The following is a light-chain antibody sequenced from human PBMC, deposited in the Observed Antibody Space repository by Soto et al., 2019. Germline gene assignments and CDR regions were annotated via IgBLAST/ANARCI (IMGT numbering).Light chain of an antibody. Sequence: EVVMTQSPANLPLSXGSGATLWCWGDNPVSDNLDWYQQKPGXAPRLIXYGASARALGSPARFSGSGSVTEFSCTVTSLQYEDFAVYYGQQYDQWPITFGQGTRLEIK. CDR2: GAS. J-gene: IGKJ5*01. CDR3: QQYDQWPIT. V-gene: IGKV3-15*01. CDR1: NPVSDN.